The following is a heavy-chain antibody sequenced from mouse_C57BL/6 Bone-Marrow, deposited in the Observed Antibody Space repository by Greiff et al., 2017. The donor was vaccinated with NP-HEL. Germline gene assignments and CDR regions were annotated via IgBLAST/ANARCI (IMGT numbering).Heavy chain of an antibody. J-gene: IGHJ3*01. CDR3: ARGYYGSSYVGFAY. Sequence: VKLMESGAELVKPGASVKISCKASGYAFSSYWMNWVKQRPGKGLEWIGQIYPGDGDTNYNGKFKGKATLTADKSSSTAYMQLSSLTSEDSAVYFCARGYYGSSYVGFAYWGQGTLVTVSA. D-gene: IGHD1-1*01. V-gene: IGHV1-80*01. CDR1: GYAFSSYW. CDR2: IYPGDGDT.